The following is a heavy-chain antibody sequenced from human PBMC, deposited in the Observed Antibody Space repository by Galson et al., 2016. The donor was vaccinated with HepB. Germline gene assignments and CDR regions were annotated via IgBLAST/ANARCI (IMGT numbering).Heavy chain of an antibody. CDR2: INNDGTTT. Sequence: SLRLSCAASEFSLNFFWMHWVRQVQGEGPVWVSRINNDGTTTLYADSVKGRFTISRDNAKNTLYLQMNNLRDEDTAVYYCTGGLLRRDVGLMGSWGQGTLVTVSS. CDR1: EFSLNFFW. J-gene: IGHJ5*02. D-gene: IGHD2-8*01. V-gene: IGHV3-74*01. CDR3: TGGLLRRDVGLMGS.